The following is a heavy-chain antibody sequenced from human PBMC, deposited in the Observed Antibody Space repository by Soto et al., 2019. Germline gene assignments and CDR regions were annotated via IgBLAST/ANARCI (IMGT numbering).Heavy chain of an antibody. V-gene: IGHV4-59*01. CDR2: IYYSGST. CDR1: GGSISSYY. Sequence: SETLSLTCTVSGGSISSYYWSWIRQPPGKGLEWIGYIYYSGSTNYNPSLKSRVTIPADTSKNQFSLKLSSVTAADTAVYYCARDSPSHIVVVAGAFDIWGQGTMVTVSS. J-gene: IGHJ3*02. CDR3: ARDSPSHIVVVAGAFDI. D-gene: IGHD2-21*01.